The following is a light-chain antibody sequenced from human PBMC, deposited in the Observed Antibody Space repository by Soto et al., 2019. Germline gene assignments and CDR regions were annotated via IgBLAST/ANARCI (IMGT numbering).Light chain of an antibody. J-gene: IGLJ2*01. CDR3: SSYSSSGTLVV. Sequence: QTVLTQPASVYGSPGQSLTISCTGTSSDVGGYKFVSWYQQHPDKAPKLMIYDVGNRPSGVSNRFSASKSGNTASLTISGLQAEDEADYYCSSYSSSGTLVVFGGGTKVTVL. V-gene: IGLV2-14*01. CDR1: SSDVGGYKF. CDR2: DVG.